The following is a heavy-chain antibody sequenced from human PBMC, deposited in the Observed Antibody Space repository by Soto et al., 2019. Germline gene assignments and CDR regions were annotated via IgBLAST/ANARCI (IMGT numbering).Heavy chain of an antibody. J-gene: IGHJ4*02. D-gene: IGHD6-19*01. CDR1: GYTFTSYY. Sequence: ASVKVSCKASGYTFTSYYMHWVRQAPGQGLEWMGIINPSGGSTSYAQKFQGRVTMTRDTSTSTVYMELSSLRSEDTAVYYCARDQSSVAGTRSMVDYWGQGTLVTVSS. CDR3: ARDQSSVAGTRSMVDY. V-gene: IGHV1-46*03. CDR2: INPSGGST.